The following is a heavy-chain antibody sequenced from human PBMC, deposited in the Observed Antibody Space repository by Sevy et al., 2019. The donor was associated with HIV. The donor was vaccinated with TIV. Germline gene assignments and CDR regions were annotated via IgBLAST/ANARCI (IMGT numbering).Heavy chain of an antibody. CDR2: IKQDGSDK. Sequence: GGSLRLSCAVSGFTFNNYWMSWVRQAPGKGLEWVAAIKQDGSDKYSSDSVKGRFTISRDNAENSLFLQMNSLRVGDTAMYYCATSTMMGSSSLYDYRGQGTLVTVSS. CDR1: GFTFNNYW. J-gene: IGHJ4*02. V-gene: IGHV3-7*03. D-gene: IGHD3-22*01. CDR3: ATSTMMGSSSLYDY.